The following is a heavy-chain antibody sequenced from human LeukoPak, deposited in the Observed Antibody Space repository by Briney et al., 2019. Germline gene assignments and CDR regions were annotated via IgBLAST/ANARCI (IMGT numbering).Heavy chain of an antibody. CDR3: ARVPAPSAAGTPHNWFDP. CDR2: IIPIFGTA. V-gene: IGHV1-69*13. CDR1: GGTFSSYA. D-gene: IGHD6-13*01. J-gene: IGHJ5*02. Sequence: ASVKVSCKASGGTFSSYAISWVRQAPGQGLEWMGGIIPIFGTANYAQKFQGRVTITADESTSTAYMELSSLRSEDTAVYYCARVPAPSAAGTPHNWFDPWGQGTLVTVSS.